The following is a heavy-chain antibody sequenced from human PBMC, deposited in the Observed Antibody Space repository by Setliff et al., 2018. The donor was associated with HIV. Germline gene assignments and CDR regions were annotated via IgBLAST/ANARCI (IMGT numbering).Heavy chain of an antibody. Sequence: GGSLRLSCEISGFTFSNYGMHWVRQAPGKGLEWVAFIRYDGSDKYYVDSVKGRFTVSRDNSKNTLYLQMNSLRPEDTALYFCTRKHRPGVGMDLWGQGTTVTVSS. CDR3: TRKHRPGVGMDL. V-gene: IGHV3-30*02. CDR2: IRYDGSDK. CDR1: GFTFSNYG. J-gene: IGHJ6*02.